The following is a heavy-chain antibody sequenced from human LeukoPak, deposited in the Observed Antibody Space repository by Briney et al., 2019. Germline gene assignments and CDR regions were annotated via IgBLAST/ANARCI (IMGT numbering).Heavy chain of an antibody. Sequence: PGGSLRLSCAASGFTISSYGMHWVRQAPGKGLEWVAFIRYDGSYKNYADSVKGRFTISRDNSKNTLYLQMNSLRAEDTAVYYCARGPSGYHNTGGQGTLVTVSS. V-gene: IGHV3-30*02. CDR3: ARGPSGYHNT. CDR1: GFTISSYG. D-gene: IGHD5-12*01. J-gene: IGHJ4*02. CDR2: IRYDGSYK.